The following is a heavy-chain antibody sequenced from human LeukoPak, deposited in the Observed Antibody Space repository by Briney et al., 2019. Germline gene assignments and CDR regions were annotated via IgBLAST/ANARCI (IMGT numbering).Heavy chain of an antibody. CDR1: GYTFTSYG. J-gene: IGHJ4*02. CDR3: AGELTGTTFGIFDY. Sequence: ASVKLSCKASGYTFTSYGISWVRQAPGQGLEWMGWISAYNGNTNYAQKLQGRVTMTTDTSTSTAYMELRSLRSDDTAVYYCAGELTGTTFGIFDYWGQGTLVTVSS. V-gene: IGHV1-18*01. D-gene: IGHD1-7*01. CDR2: ISAYNGNT.